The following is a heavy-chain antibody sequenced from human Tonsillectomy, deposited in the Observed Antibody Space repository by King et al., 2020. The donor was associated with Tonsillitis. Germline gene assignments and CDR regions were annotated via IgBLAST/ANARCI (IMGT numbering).Heavy chain of an antibody. D-gene: IGHD3-16*01. J-gene: IGHJ2*01. CDR1: GFTFGNYG. CDR2: IAYDASYE. CDR3: AKDGIGLSDWYFAI. V-gene: IGHV3-30*18. Sequence: VQLVESGGGVVQPGTSLRLSCAASGFTFGNYGMHWVRQAPGKGLEWVALIAYDASYENYADSVKGRFTISRDNSKNTLYVEMNSLRVEDTAVYYCAKDGIGLSDWYFAIWGRGTLVTVSS.